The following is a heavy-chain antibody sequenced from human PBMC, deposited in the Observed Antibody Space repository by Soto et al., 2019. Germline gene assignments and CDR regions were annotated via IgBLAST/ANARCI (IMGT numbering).Heavy chain of an antibody. Sequence: SGPTLVNPTQTLTLTCSFSGFSLSTSRVGVAWIREPPGKALEWLAIIYWDDDRRYSPSLKTRLAITKDTSKNQVVLTMTNLDPGDTATYYCAHIMIAWGGVSALEAFDMWGQGT. J-gene: IGHJ3*02. CDR1: GFSLSTSRVG. CDR2: IYWDDDR. CDR3: AHIMIAWGGVSALEAFDM. D-gene: IGHD3-16*01. V-gene: IGHV2-5*02.